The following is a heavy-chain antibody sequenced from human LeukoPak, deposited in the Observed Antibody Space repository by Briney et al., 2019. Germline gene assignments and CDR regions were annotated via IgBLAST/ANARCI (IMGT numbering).Heavy chain of an antibody. CDR1: GFTFSSYG. CDR2: ISCDGSNK. Sequence: PGGSLRLSCAASGFTFSSYGMHWVRQAPGKGLEWVAVISCDGSNKYYADSVKGRFTISRDNSKNTVYLQMNSLRAEDTAVYYCLRDPYEAYWGQGTLVAVSS. CDR3: LRDPYEAY. V-gene: IGHV3-30*03. J-gene: IGHJ4*02. D-gene: IGHD5-12*01.